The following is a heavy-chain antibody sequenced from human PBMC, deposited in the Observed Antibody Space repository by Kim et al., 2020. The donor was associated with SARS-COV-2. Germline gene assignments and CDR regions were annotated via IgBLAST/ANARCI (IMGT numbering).Heavy chain of an antibody. V-gene: IGHV4-59*08. D-gene: IGHD1-26*01. J-gene: IGHJ4*02. CDR3: ARHYSSGTYPMDY. Sequence: NYTPPLQGRVTMSVEASTNHFSLTLSSVTAANTAVYYCARHYSSGTYPMDYWGQGTLVTVSS.